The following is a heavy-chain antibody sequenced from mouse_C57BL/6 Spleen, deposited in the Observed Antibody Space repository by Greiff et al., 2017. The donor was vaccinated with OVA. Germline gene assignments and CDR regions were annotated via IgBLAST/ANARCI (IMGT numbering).Heavy chain of an antibody. CDR1: GYTFTSYW. CDR2: IDPSDSYT. Sequence: QVQLQQPGAELVMPGASVKLSCTASGYTFTSYWMHWVKQRPGQGLEWIGEIDPSDSYTNYNQKFKGKSTLSVDKSSSTAYMQLSSLTSEDSAVYYCARGGSDYYAMDYWGQGTSVTVSS. D-gene: IGHD1-3*01. J-gene: IGHJ4*01. V-gene: IGHV1-69*01. CDR3: ARGGSDYYAMDY.